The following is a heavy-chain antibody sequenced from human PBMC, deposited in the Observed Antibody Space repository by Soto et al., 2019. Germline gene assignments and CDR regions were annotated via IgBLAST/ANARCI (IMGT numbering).Heavy chain of an antibody. Sequence: QVQMVQSGAEVRKPGASMKISCKTFGYMFTSYYIHWVRQAPGQGLEWMGIINPSGGGTSYAQKFQATVTMTRDTSTSSVFMELSSLRSEDTAVYYCARVGYGGNSAYEFWGQGTLVTVSS. D-gene: IGHD2-21*02. CDR1: GYMFTSYY. V-gene: IGHV1-46*01. J-gene: IGHJ4*02. CDR2: INPSGGGT. CDR3: ARVGYGGNSAYEF.